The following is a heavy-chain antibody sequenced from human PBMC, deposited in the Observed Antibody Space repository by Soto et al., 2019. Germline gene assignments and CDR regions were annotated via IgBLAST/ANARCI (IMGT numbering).Heavy chain of an antibody. CDR1: GDSVSSNSAA. V-gene: IGHV6-1*01. Sequence: SQTLSLTCAISGDSVSSNSAAWNWIRQSPSRGLEWLGRTYYRSKWYNDYAVSVKSRITINPDTSKNQFSLQLNSVTPEDTAVYYCARGQKIMPYYYDSSGYYPNWGYYYYGMDVWGQGTTVTVSS. D-gene: IGHD3-22*01. CDR3: ARGQKIMPYYYDSSGYYPNWGYYYYGMDV. CDR2: TYYRSKWYN. J-gene: IGHJ6*02.